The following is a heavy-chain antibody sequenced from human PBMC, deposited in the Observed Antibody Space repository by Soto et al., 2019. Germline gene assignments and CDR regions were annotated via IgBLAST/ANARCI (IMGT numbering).Heavy chain of an antibody. CDR1: GFTFSSYA. Sequence: PGGSLRLSCAASGFTFSSYAMSWVRQAPGKGLEWVSAISGSGGSTYHADSVKGRFTISRDNSKNTLYLQMNSLRAEDTAVYYCAKYSGYDFNFDYWGQGTLVTVSS. CDR2: ISGSGGST. CDR3: AKYSGYDFNFDY. D-gene: IGHD5-12*01. V-gene: IGHV3-23*01. J-gene: IGHJ4*02.